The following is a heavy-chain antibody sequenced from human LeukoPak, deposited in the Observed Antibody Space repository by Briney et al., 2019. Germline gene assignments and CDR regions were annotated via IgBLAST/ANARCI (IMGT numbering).Heavy chain of an antibody. Sequence: SETLSLTCTVSGDPISSYYWSWIRQPPGKGLEWIGYIYYSGSTNYNPSLKSRVTISVDTSKNQFSLKLSSVTAADTAVYYCARNVVPYGSGSSAIGYWGQGTLITVSS. CDR1: GDPISSYY. CDR2: IYYSGST. D-gene: IGHD3-10*01. J-gene: IGHJ4*02. V-gene: IGHV4-59*01. CDR3: ARNVVPYGSGSSAIGY.